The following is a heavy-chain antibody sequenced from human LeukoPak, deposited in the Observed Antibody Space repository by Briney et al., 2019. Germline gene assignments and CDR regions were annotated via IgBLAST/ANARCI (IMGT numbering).Heavy chain of an antibody. CDR3: VRMYYYGSGSYSNSAHFDY. CDR2: IIPIFGTA. J-gene: IGHJ4*02. V-gene: IGHV1-69*05. Sequence: SVKVSCKASGGTFSSYAISWVRQAPGQGLEWMGGIIPIFGTANYAQKFQGRVTITTDESTSTAYMELSSLRSEDTAVYYCVRMYYYGSGSYSNSAHFDYWGQGTLVTVSS. CDR1: GGTFSSYA. D-gene: IGHD3-10*01.